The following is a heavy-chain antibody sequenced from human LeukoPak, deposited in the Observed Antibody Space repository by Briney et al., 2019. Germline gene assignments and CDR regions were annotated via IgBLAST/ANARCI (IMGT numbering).Heavy chain of an antibody. J-gene: IGHJ3*02. CDR1: GFTFRNYW. D-gene: IGHD3-16*01. CDR2: IKQDGSEK. V-gene: IGHV3-7*01. CDR3: AGEDYGI. Sequence: GGSLRLSCAASGFTFRNYWMSWVRLAPGKGLEWVANIKQDGSEKYYVDSVKGRFTISRDNTKNSLYLQLNSLRAEDTAVYYCAGEDYGIWGQGKLVTVSS.